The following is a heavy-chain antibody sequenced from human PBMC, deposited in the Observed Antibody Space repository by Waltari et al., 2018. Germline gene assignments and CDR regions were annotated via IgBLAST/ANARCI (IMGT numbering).Heavy chain of an antibody. D-gene: IGHD4-4*01. CDR2: ISWNSGSI. CDR1: GFTFDDYA. V-gene: IGHV3-9*01. CDR3: AKDINDYSNYFDY. J-gene: IGHJ4*02. Sequence: EVQLVESGGGLVQPGRSLRLSCAASGFTFDDYAMHWVRQAPGKVLEWVSGISWNSGSICYADSVKGRVNISRDNAKNSLYLQMNSLRAEDTAWYYCAKDINDYSNYFDYWGQGTLVTVSS.